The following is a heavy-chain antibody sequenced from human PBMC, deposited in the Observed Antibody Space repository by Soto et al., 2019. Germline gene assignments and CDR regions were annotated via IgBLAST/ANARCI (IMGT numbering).Heavy chain of an antibody. V-gene: IGHV4-59*01. D-gene: IGHD3-10*01. J-gene: IGHJ5*02. Sequence: PSETLSLTCTVSGGSISSYYWSWIRQPPGKGLEWIGYIYYSGSTNYNPSLKSRVTISVDTSKNQFSLKLSSVTAADTAVYYCARAEYSSSASIWFGELSNWFDPWGKGTLVTVSS. CDR1: GGSISSYY. CDR3: ARAEYSSSASIWFGELSNWFDP. CDR2: IYYSGST.